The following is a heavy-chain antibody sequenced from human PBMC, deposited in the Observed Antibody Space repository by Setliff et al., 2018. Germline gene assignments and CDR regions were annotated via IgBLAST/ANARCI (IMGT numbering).Heavy chain of an antibody. CDR3: ARRETYYNFWSGYYAY. J-gene: IGHJ4*02. D-gene: IGHD3-3*01. Sequence: PSETLSLTCTVSGGSISSSSYYWGWIRQPPGKGLEWIGSIYYSGSTYYNPSLMSRVTISVDTSKNQFSLKLSSVTAADTAVYYCARRETYYNFWSGYYAYWGQGTLVTVS. V-gene: IGHV4-39*07. CDR2: IYYSGST. CDR1: GGSISSSSYY.